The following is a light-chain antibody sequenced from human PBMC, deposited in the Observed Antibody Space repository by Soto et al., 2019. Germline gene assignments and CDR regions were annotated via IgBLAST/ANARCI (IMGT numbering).Light chain of an antibody. CDR1: QSVRSK. CDR3: QQYNNWSAIT. V-gene: IGKV3-15*01. Sequence: EIVLTQSPATLSVSPGERVTLSCRASQSVRSKLAWYQQRPGQAPRVLIYDTSTRATGLPARFSGSGSGIEFTLTISSLQSEDSAVYYCQQYNNWSAITFGQGTRLEIK. J-gene: IGKJ5*01. CDR2: DTS.